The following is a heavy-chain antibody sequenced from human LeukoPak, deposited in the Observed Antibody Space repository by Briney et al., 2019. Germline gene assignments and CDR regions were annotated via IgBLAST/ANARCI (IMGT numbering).Heavy chain of an antibody. J-gene: IGHJ4*02. CDR2: INSDGSST. V-gene: IGHV3-74*01. D-gene: IGHD5-18*01. CDR3: AREDSYGYAYYFDY. Sequence: GGSLRLSCAASGFTFSSYWMHWVRQAPGKGLVWVSRINSDGSSTSYADSVKGRFTISRDNAKNTLYLQMNSLRAEDTAVYYCAREDSYGYAYYFDYWGQGTLVTVSS. CDR1: GFTFSSYW.